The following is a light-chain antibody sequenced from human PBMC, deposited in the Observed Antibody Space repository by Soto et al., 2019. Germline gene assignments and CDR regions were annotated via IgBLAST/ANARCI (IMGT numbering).Light chain of an antibody. V-gene: IGKV1-27*01. Sequence: DIQMTQSPSSLSASVGDRVTITCRASQGISNYLAWYQQKPGKVPKLLIYAASTLQSGVPSRFSGSGSGTDFTLTISSLQPEDVATYYCLKYNSAPLFGPGTKVDIK. CDR3: LKYNSAPL. CDR1: QGISNY. J-gene: IGKJ3*01. CDR2: AAS.